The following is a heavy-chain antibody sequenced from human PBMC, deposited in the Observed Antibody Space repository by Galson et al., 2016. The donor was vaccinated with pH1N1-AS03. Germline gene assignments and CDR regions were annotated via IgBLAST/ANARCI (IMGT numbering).Heavy chain of an antibody. CDR3: ARGGGSSLDY. Sequence: SVKVSCKASGGTFSDYYMHWVRQAPGQELEWMGWINPSSGGTKYTQKFQGRVTMTRDTSISTAYMELSRLTSDDTAVYFCARGGGSSLDYWGQGTLVPVSS. CDR1: GGTFSDYY. D-gene: IGHD1-26*01. J-gene: IGHJ4*02. V-gene: IGHV1-2*02. CDR2: INPSSGGT.